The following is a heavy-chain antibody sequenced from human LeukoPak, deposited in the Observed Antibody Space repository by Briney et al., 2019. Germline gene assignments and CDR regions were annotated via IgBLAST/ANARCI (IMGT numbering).Heavy chain of an antibody. J-gene: IGHJ4*02. D-gene: IGHD2-15*01. CDR3: AKDLARQDCRSGSYYPFNY. Sequence: AGSLRLSCAASGFTFSSYAMTWVRQAPGKGLEWVSEISGNGDNTYYADSVKGRFTISRDNSKNTLYLQMNSLRAEDTAVYYCAKDLARQDCRSGSYYPFNYWGQGTLVTVSS. CDR1: GFTFSSYA. V-gene: IGHV3-23*01. CDR2: ISGNGDNT.